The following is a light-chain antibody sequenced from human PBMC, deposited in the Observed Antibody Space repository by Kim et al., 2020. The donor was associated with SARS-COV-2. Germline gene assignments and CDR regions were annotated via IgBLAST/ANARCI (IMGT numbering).Light chain of an antibody. J-gene: IGLJ3*02. CDR1: NLGSKS. CDR3: QVWDSSSDHPGV. Sequence: PGQTARITCGGNNLGSKSVHWYQQKPGQAPVVVIYFDSDRPSGIPERFSGSNSGNTATLTISRVEAGDEADYYCQVWDSSSDHPGVFGGGTQLTVL. V-gene: IGLV3-21*04. CDR2: FDS.